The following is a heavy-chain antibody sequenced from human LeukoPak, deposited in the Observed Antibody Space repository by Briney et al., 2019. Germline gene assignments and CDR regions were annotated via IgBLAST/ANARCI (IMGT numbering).Heavy chain of an antibody. V-gene: IGHV4-34*01. Sequence: SETLSLTCAVYGGSSSGYYWSWIRQPPGKGLEWIGEINHSGSTNYNPSLKSRVTISVDTSKNQFSLKLSSVTAADTAVYYCARGPLSVYFDYWGQGTLVTVSS. CDR1: GGSSSGYY. CDR3: ARGPLSVYFDY. D-gene: IGHD2/OR15-2a*01. J-gene: IGHJ4*02. CDR2: INHSGST.